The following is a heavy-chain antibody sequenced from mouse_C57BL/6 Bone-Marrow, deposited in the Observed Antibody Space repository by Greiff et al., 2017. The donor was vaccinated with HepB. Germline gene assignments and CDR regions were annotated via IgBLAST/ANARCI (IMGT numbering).Heavy chain of an antibody. V-gene: IGHV5-4*01. CDR2: ISDGGSYT. CDR1: GFTFSSYA. Sequence: EVQVVESGGGLVKPGGSLKLSCAASGFTFSSYAMSWVRQTPEKRLEWVATISDGGSYTYYPANVKGRFTISRDNSKNNLYLQMSHLKSEDTAMYYCARDSRNYDAMDYWGQGTSVTVSS. J-gene: IGHJ4*01. CDR3: ARDSRNYDAMDY.